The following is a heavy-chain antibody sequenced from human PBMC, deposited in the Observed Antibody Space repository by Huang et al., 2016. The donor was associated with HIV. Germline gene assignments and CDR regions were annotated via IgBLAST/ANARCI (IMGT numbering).Heavy chain of an antibody. V-gene: IGHV3-30*04. CDR1: GFTFSSYA. D-gene: IGHD3-10*01. J-gene: IGHJ4*02. CDR2: ISYDGSNQ. Sequence: QERLVESGGGVVQPGRSLRLSCAAFGFTFSSYAMHWVRQVPGKGLEGVAVISYDGSNQQYVDSVKGRFTISRDNSKKMLYLQMNSLRMGDTAVYYCARGSAGVLWFGEMWGQGTLVTVSS. CDR3: ARGSAGVLWFGEM.